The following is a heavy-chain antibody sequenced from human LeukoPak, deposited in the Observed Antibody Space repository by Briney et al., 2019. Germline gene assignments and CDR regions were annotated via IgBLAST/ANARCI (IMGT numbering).Heavy chain of an antibody. CDR3: ARAGDTAMYFTSPQHPPKY. Sequence: QSGGSLRLSCAASGFTVSSNYMSWVRQAPGKGLEWVSVIYSGGSTYYADSVKGRFTISRDNSKNTLYLQMNSLRAEDTAVYYCARAGDTAMYFTSPQHPPKYWGQGTLVTVSS. D-gene: IGHD5-18*01. V-gene: IGHV3-66*01. CDR2: IYSGGST. CDR1: GFTVSSNY. J-gene: IGHJ4*02.